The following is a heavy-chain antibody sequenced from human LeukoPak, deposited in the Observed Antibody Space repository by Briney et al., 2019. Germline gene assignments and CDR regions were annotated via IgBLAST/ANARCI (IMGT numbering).Heavy chain of an antibody. CDR2: IINNGSTI. CDR3: EKSYSYDCSGYYRY. CDR1: GFTFSNYY. V-gene: IGHV3-11*04. D-gene: IGHD3-22*01. J-gene: IGHJ4*02. Sequence: GGSLRLSCAASGFTFSNYYMSWIRQDPGKGLEWVLYIINNGSTIYYADSVKGRFTISRDNAKNSLYLQMNSLRAEDTAVYYCEKSYSYDCSGYYRYWGRGTLVTVSS.